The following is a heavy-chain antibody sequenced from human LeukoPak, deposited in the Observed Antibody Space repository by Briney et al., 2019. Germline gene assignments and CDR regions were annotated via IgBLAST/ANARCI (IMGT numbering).Heavy chain of an antibody. D-gene: IGHD4-11*01. CDR1: GGSISSASYY. Sequence: PSETLSLTCTVSGGSISSASYYWNWIRQPAGKGLEWIGRFYTSESTNYNPSLKSRVTMSVDTSKNQFSLKLTSVTAADTAVYYCARDFTVTGAFDIWGQGTMVTVSS. J-gene: IGHJ3*02. CDR3: ARDFTVTGAFDI. V-gene: IGHV4-61*02. CDR2: FYTSEST.